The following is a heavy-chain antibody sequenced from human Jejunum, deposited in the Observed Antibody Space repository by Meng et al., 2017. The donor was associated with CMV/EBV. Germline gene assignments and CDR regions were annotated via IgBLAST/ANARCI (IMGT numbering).Heavy chain of an antibody. CDR2: ISWSGGSV. V-gene: IGHV3-9*01. CDR3: AKDSGRYDFYAMAV. D-gene: IGHD1-20*01. Sequence: GFPFVDYALHWVRQRPGKGLEWVSAISWSGGSVVYADSVKGRFTTSRDNARKSVHLQLNSLRGEDTAVYYCAKDSGRYDFYAMAVWGQGTTVTVSS. CDR1: GFPFVDYA. J-gene: IGHJ6*02.